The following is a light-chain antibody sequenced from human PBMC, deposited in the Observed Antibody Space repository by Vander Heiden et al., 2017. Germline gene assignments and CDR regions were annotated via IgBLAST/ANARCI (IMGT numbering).Light chain of an antibody. Sequence: QSDPAHPRSVSASPGQSVTISCTGASSDVGGYNYVYWYQQHPGKAPKLMIYDVSKRPSGLPERFSGSKSGNTASLTISGLQDEDEADYYCCSYAGSYTWVFGGGTKLTVL. V-gene: IGLV2-11*01. CDR1: SSDVGGYNY. CDR2: DVS. CDR3: CSYAGSYTWV. J-gene: IGLJ3*02.